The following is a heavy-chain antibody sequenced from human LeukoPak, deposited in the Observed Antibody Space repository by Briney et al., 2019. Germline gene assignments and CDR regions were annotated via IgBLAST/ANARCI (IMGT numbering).Heavy chain of an antibody. CDR3: VRDDYNGNSFDS. Sequence: ASVKVSCKASGYTFTGYYMHWVRQAPGQGLEWMGWINPNSGGTNYAQKFQGRVTMTRDTSLSTAYMDLTSLRSDDTAVYYCVRDDYNGNSFDSWGPGTLVTVSS. D-gene: IGHD4-23*01. V-gene: IGHV1-2*02. J-gene: IGHJ5*01. CDR2: INPNSGGT. CDR1: GYTFTGYY.